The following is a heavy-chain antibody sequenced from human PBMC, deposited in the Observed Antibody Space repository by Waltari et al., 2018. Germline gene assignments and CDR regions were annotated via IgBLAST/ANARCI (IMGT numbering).Heavy chain of an antibody. CDR3: ARRPYSTVTSTRRHFDY. CDR2: INHSGST. CDR1: GGSFSGYS. J-gene: IGHJ4*02. Sequence: QVQLQQWGAGLLKPSETLSLTCAVYGGSFSGYSWSWIRQPPGKGLEWIGEINHSGSTNYNPSLKSRVTISVDTSKNQFSLKLSSVTAADTAVYYCARRPYSTVTSTRRHFDYWGQGTLVTVSS. V-gene: IGHV4-34*01. D-gene: IGHD4-17*01.